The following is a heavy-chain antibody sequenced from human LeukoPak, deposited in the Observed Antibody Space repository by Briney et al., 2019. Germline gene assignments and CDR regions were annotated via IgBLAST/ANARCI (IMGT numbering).Heavy chain of an antibody. J-gene: IGHJ4*02. D-gene: IGHD3-22*01. CDR3: ARNDYDSSGVPWTY. Sequence: GGALRLSCAASGFTFDDYGMSWVRQAPGKGLEWVSGINWNGGSTGYADSVKGRFTISRDNAKNSLYLQMNSLRAEDTALYYCARNDYDSSGVPWTYWGQGTLVTVSS. V-gene: IGHV3-20*04. CDR1: GFTFDDYG. CDR2: INWNGGST.